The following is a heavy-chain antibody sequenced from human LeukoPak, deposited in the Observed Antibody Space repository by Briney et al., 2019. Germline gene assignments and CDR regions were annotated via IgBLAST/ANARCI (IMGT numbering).Heavy chain of an antibody. CDR2: ISSNGGST. CDR3: ARGGGLTVTVGMVPGY. CDR1: GFTFSSYA. V-gene: IGHV3-64*01. D-gene: IGHD4-17*01. Sequence: GGSLRLSCAALGFTFSSYAMHWVRQAPGKGLEYVSAISSNGGSTYYANSVKGRFTISRDNSKNTLYLQMGSLRAEDMAVYYCARGGGLTVTVGMVPGYWGQGTLVTVSS. J-gene: IGHJ4*02.